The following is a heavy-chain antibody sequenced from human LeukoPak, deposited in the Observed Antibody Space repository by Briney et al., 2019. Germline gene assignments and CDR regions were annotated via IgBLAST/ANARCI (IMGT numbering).Heavy chain of an antibody. CDR2: MKHDGSEK. CDR1: GFTFTTYW. Sequence: GGPLRLSCAASGFTFTTYWMTWVRQAPGKGLEWVANMKHDGSEKYYVDSVKGRFTISRDNAKNSLYLQMNSLRAEDTAVYYCARAWGLGFDYWGQGTLVTVSS. D-gene: IGHD3/OR15-3a*01. CDR3: ARAWGLGFDY. V-gene: IGHV3-7*04. J-gene: IGHJ4*02.